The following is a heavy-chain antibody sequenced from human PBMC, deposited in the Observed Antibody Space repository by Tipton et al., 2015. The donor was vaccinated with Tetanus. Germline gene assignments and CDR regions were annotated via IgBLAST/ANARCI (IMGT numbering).Heavy chain of an antibody. D-gene: IGHD3-3*01. CDR3: ARANYDFPNKGPFDF. V-gene: IGHV4-61*08. CDR1: GGSIRSGDHQ. Sequence: LRLSCTVSGGSIRSGDHQWNWIRQPPGKGLEWLAYISPSRRSNSNYSLKSRIAISQDKSKNQFSLKLTSVTAADTAVYYCARANYDFPNKGPFDFWGQGILVLVSS. J-gene: IGHJ4*02. CDR2: ISPSRRS.